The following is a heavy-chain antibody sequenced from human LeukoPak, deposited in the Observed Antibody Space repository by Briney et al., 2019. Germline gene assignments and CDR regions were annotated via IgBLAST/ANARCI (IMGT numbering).Heavy chain of an antibody. CDR3: ARGWGVAVADY. J-gene: IGHJ4*02. V-gene: IGHV4-39*01. CDR1: GGSISSSSYY. D-gene: IGHD6-19*01. CDR2: IYYSGST. Sequence: SETLSLTCTVSGGSISSSSYYWGWIRQPPGKGLEWIGSIYYSGSTYYNPSLKSRVTISVDTSKNQFSLKLSSVTAADTAVYYCARGWGVAVADYWGQGTLVTVSS.